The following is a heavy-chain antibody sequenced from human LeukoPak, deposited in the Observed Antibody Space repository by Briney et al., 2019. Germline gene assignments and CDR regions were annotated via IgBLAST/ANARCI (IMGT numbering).Heavy chain of an antibody. Sequence: ASVKVSCKASGYTFTSNYIHWVRQAPGQGLEWMGMIYPRDSSTSYAQKFQGRVTVTRDTSTSTVHMELSGLRSEDTAVYYCARDQEGSDYWGQGTLVTVSS. V-gene: IGHV1-46*01. CDR1: GYTFTSNY. CDR2: IYPRDSST. J-gene: IGHJ4*02. CDR3: ARDQEGSDY.